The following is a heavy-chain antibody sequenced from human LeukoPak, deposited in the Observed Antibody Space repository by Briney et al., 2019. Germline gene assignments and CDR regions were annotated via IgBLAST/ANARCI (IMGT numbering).Heavy chain of an antibody. J-gene: IGHJ5*02. CDR3: AKSPYYDSSGYRRINWFDP. CDR2: ISYDGSNK. CDR1: GFTFSSYA. V-gene: IGHV3-30-3*02. D-gene: IGHD3-22*01. Sequence: GRSLRLSCAASGFTFSSYAMHWVRQAPGKGLEWVAVISYDGSNKYYADSVKGRFTISRDNSKNTLYLQMNSLRAEDTAVYYCAKSPYYDSSGYRRINWFDPWGQGTLVTVSS.